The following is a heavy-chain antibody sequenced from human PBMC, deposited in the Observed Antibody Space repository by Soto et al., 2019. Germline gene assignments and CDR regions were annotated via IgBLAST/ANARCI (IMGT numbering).Heavy chain of an antibody. J-gene: IGHJ5*02. Sequence: PSETLSLTCTVSGGSISSYYWSWIRQPPGKGLEWIGYIYYSGSTNYNPSLKSRVTISVDTSKNQFSLKLGSVTAADTAVYYCARGIAAAGIIFPWWFDPWGQGTLVTVSS. V-gene: IGHV4-59*01. CDR3: ARGIAAAGIIFPWWFDP. CDR2: IYYSGST. D-gene: IGHD6-13*01. CDR1: GGSISSYY.